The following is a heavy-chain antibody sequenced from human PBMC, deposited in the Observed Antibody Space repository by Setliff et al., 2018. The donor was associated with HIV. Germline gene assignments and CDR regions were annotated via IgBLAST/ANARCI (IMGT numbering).Heavy chain of an antibody. V-gene: IGHV4-34*01. CDR1: GGSFSGYY. J-gene: IGHJ4*02. CDR3: ASVRTGYYRIRDY. CDR2: IYHSGKT. Sequence: SETLSLTCAVYGGSFSGYYWNWVRQPPGQGLEWIGSIYHSGKTYSNPSLKSRVTVSVDTSMNQFSLKLSSVTAADTAMYYCASVRTGYYRIRDYWGQGSLVTVSS. D-gene: IGHD3-9*01.